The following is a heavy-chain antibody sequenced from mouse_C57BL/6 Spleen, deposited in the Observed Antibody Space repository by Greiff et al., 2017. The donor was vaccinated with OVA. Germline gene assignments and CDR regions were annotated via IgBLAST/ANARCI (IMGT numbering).Heavy chain of an antibody. V-gene: IGHV5-16*01. CDR1: GFTFSDYY. J-gene: IGHJ2*01. CDR2: INYDGSST. CDR3: ARGRSYYFDY. Sequence: EVKLMESEGGLVQPGRSMKLSCTASGFTFSDYYMAWVRQVPEKGLEWVANINYDGSSTYYLDSLKSRFIISRDNAKNILYLQMSSLKSEDTATYYCARGRSYYFDYWGQGTTLTVSS.